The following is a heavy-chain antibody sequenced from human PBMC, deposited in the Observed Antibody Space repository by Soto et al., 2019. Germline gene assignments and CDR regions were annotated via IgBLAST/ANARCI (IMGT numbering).Heavy chain of an antibody. J-gene: IGHJ6*02. V-gene: IGHV1-2*02. Sequence: ASVKVSCKASGYTFTGYYMHWVRQAPGQGLEWMGWINPNSGGTNYAQKFQGRVTMTRDTSISTAYMELSRLRSDDTAVYYCARDHYSNYGAGPDYYAMDVWGQGTTVTVSS. CDR3: ARDHYSNYGAGPDYYAMDV. CDR1: GYTFTGYY. D-gene: IGHD4-4*01. CDR2: INPNSGGT.